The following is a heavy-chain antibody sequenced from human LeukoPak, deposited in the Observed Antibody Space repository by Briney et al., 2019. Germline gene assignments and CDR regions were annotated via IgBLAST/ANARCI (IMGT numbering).Heavy chain of an antibody. J-gene: IGHJ5*02. D-gene: IGHD5-12*01. CDR1: GGSISSGGYY. V-gene: IGHV4-61*08. Sequence: SQTLSLTCTVSGGSISSGGYYWSWIRQHPGKGLEWIGYIYYSGSTNYNPSLKSRVTISVDTSKNQFSLKLSSVTAADTAVYYCARQGGLNVDIVATINLGWFDPWGQGTLVTVSS. CDR3: ARQGGLNVDIVATINLGWFDP. CDR2: IYYSGST.